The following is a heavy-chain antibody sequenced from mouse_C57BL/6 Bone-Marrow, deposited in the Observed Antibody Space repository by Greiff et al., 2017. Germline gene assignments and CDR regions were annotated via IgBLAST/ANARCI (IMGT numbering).Heavy chain of an antibody. D-gene: IGHD1-1*01. CDR1: GYTFTSYW. CDR2: IDPNSGGT. V-gene: IGHV1-72*01. J-gene: IGHJ2*01. CDR3: ARLTTVVAYYFDY. Sequence: QVQLQQPGAELVKPGASVKLSCKASGYTFTSYWMHWVKQRPGRGLEWIGRIDPNSGGTKYNEKFKSKAPLTVDKPTSTAYLQLSSLTSEDSAVYYCARLTTVVAYYFDYWGQGTTLTVSS.